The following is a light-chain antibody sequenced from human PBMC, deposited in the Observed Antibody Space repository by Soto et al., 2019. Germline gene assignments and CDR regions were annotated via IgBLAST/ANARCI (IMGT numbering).Light chain of an antibody. V-gene: IGKV1-5*01. Sequence: DIQMTQSPSTLSASVGDRVTITCRASQTITSWLAWYQQKPGKAPNLLIYDASSLESGFPSRFSGSRSGTQFPVTLSHLQPDHFKTYYCQQYNTCPSTFGQGTKVEI. CDR2: DAS. CDR1: QTITSW. J-gene: IGKJ1*01. CDR3: QQYNTCPST.